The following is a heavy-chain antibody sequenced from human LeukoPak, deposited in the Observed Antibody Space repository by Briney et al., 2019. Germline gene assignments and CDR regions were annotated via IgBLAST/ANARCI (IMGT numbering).Heavy chain of an antibody. CDR2: ISPDGSTT. V-gene: IGHV3-74*01. J-gene: IGHJ4*02. Sequence: GGSLRLSCVASRFTFSSYWMHWVRQAPGTGLVWVSYISPDGSTTRYADSVKGRFTISRDNAKNRLYLQMNSLRVEDAAVYFCASAWSYWGQGALVTVSS. CDR1: RFTFSSYW. CDR3: ASAWSY. D-gene: IGHD1-1*01.